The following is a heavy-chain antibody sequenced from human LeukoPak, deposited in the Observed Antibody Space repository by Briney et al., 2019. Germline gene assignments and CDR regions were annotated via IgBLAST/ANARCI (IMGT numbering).Heavy chain of an antibody. V-gene: IGHV3-9*01. Sequence: GGSLRLSCAASGFTFNNYAVHWVRQVPGKGLEWVSGISWNSGDIIYADSVKGRFTISRDNAKSSLYLQMNSLRLEDTALYYCATRSSHGAFDIWGQGTMVTVSS. J-gene: IGHJ3*02. CDR2: ISWNSGDI. CDR1: GFTFNNYA. CDR3: ATRSSHGAFDI.